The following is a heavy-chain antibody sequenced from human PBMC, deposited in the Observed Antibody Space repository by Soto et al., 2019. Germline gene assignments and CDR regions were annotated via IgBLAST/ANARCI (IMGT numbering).Heavy chain of an antibody. CDR2: ISSSSSYI. J-gene: IGHJ6*02. CDR1: GFTFSSYS. Sequence: SLRLSCAASGFTFSSYSMNWVRQAPGKGLEWVSSISSSSSYIYYADSVKGRFTISRDNAKNSLYLQMNSLRAEDTAVYYCARDFFQESIHTAYGMDVWGQGTTVTVSS. D-gene: IGHD3-10*01. CDR3: ARDFFQESIHTAYGMDV. V-gene: IGHV3-21*01.